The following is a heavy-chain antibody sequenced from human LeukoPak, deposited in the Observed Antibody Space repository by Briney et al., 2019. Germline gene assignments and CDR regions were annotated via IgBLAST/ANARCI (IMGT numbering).Heavy chain of an antibody. CDR3: ARDRLCGGDCYSDY. Sequence: ASVKASCKASGYTFTSYGISWVRQAPGQGLEWMGWISAYNGNTNYAQKLQGRVTMTTDTSTSTAYMELRSLRSDDTAVYYCARDRLCGGDCYSDYWGQGTLVTVSS. CDR1: GYTFTSYG. V-gene: IGHV1-18*01. CDR2: ISAYNGNT. D-gene: IGHD2-21*02. J-gene: IGHJ4*02.